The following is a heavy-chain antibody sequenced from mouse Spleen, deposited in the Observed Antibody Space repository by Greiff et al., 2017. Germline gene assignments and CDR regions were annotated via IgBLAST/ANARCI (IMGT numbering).Heavy chain of an antibody. Sequence: VQLKQSGPGLVKPSQSLSLTCSVTGYSITSGYYWNWIRQFPGNKLEWMGYISYDGSNNYNPSLKNRISITRDTSKNQFFLKLNSVTTEDTATYYCARGDPYFDVWGTGTTVTVSS. CDR3: ARGDPYFDV. CDR2: ISYDGSN. V-gene: IGHV3-6*01. J-gene: IGHJ1*03. CDR1: GYSITSGYY. D-gene: IGHD3-3*01.